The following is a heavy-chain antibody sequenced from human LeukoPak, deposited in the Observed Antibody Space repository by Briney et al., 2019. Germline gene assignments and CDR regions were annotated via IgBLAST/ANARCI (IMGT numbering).Heavy chain of an antibody. J-gene: IGHJ4*02. CDR3: ARGPTVVVTARFDY. Sequence: GGSLRLSCAASGFTFSDYYMSWMRQPPGRGLGWVSYISSSSSYTNYADSVKGRFTISRDNAKNSLYLQMNSLRAEDTAVYYCARGPTVVVTARFDYWGQGTLVTVSS. D-gene: IGHD2-21*02. V-gene: IGHV3-11*06. CDR2: ISSSSSYT. CDR1: GFTFSDYY.